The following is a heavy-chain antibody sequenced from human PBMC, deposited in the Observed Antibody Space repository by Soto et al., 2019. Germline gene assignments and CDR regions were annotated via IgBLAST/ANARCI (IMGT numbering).Heavy chain of an antibody. CDR3: ARLFLDYYGMDV. D-gene: IGHD3-3*01. V-gene: IGHV3-48*03. J-gene: IGHJ6*02. Sequence: EVQLVESGGGLVQPGGSLRLSCAASGFTFSSYEMNWVRQAPGKGLEWVSYISSSGSTIYYADSVKGRFTISRDNAKNSLYLQMNSLRAEDTAVYYCARLFLDYYGMDVWGQGTTVTVSS. CDR2: ISSSGSTI. CDR1: GFTFSSYE.